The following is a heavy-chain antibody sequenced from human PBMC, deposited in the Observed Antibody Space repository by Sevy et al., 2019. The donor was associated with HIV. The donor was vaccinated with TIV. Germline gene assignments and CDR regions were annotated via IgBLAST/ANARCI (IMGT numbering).Heavy chain of an antibody. CDR2: IYTSGST. V-gene: IGHV4-4*07. CDR1: GGSISSYY. Sequence: SETLSLTCTVSGGSISSYYWSWIRQPAGKGLEWIGRIYTSGSTNYNPSLKSRVTMSVDTSKNQFSLRLSSVTAADTAVYYCARGGSSWYGDAFDIWGQGTMVTVSS. D-gene: IGHD6-13*01. J-gene: IGHJ3*02. CDR3: ARGGSSWYGDAFDI.